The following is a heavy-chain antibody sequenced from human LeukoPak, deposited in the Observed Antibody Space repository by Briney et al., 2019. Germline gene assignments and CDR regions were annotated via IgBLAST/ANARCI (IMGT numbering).Heavy chain of an antibody. D-gene: IGHD3-10*01. CDR1: GYTFTSYD. J-gene: IGHJ4*02. Sequence: ASVKVSCKASGYTFTSYDIHWVRQATGQGLEWMGWMNPNSGNTGYAQKFQGRVTMTRNTSISTAYMELSSLRSEDTAVYYCARGEGPADNYYGSGSYYYWGPRTLVTVSS. V-gene: IGHV1-8*01. CDR3: ARGEGPADNYYGSGSYYY. CDR2: MNPNSGNT.